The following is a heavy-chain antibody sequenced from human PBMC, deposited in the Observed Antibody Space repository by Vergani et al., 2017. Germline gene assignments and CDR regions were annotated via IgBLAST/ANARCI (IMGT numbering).Heavy chain of an antibody. CDR1: GYTFTGYY. J-gene: IGHJ4*02. Sequence: QVQLVQSGAEVKKPGASVKVSCKASGYTFTGYYMHWVRQAPGQGLEWMGWINPNSGGTNYAQKFQGRVTMTRDTSISTAYMELSRLRSDDTAVYYCARGVYDFWSGEPGRYFDYWGQGTLVTVSS. CDR2: INPNSGGT. V-gene: IGHV1-2*02. D-gene: IGHD3-3*01. CDR3: ARGVYDFWSGEPGRYFDY.